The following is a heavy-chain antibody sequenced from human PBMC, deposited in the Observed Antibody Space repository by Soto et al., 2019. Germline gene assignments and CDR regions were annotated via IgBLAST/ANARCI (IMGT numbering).Heavy chain of an antibody. Sequence: GGSLRLSCAASGFTFSSYGMHWVRQAPGKGLEWVAVIWYDGSNKYYADSVKGRFTISRDNSKNTLYLQMNSLRAEDTAVYYCARDTLEWLFRSHYYYYYYMDVWGKGTTVTVSS. D-gene: IGHD3-3*01. CDR2: IWYDGSNK. J-gene: IGHJ6*03. CDR1: GFTFSSYG. CDR3: ARDTLEWLFRSHYYYYYYMDV. V-gene: IGHV3-33*01.